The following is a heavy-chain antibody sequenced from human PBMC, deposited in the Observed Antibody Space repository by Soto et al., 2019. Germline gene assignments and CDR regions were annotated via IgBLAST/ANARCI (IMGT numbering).Heavy chain of an antibody. V-gene: IGHV4-59*01. CDR2: IYYSGST. CDR1: GGSISSYY. D-gene: IGHD3-3*01. J-gene: IGHJ5*02. Sequence: SETLSLTCTVSGGSISSYYWSWIRQPPGKGLEWIGYIYYSGSTNYNPSLKSRVTISVDTSKNQFSLKLSSVTAADTAVYYCARAVHYYDFWSGSVSPNWFDPWGQGTLVTVSS. CDR3: ARAVHYYDFWSGSVSPNWFDP.